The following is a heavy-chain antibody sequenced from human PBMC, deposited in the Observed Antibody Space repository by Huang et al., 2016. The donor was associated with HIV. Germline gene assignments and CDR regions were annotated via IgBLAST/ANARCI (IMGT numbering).Heavy chain of an antibody. CDR2: ISYDGSNQ. V-gene: IGHV3-30-3*01. J-gene: IGHJ2*01. Sequence: QVQLVESGGGVVQPGRSLRLSCTASGFPLSRYAMHRVRQAPGKGLEWVAGISYDGSNQYYADSVKGRFTISRDNSKNSLYLQMNRLEVEDTAVYFCARDPATWYFDLWGRGTLVTVSS. CDR3: ARDPATWYFDL. CDR1: GFPLSRYA.